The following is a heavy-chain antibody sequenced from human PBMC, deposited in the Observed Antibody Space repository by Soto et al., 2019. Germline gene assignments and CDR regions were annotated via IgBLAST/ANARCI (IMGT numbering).Heavy chain of an antibody. Sequence: QVQLVQSGAEVKKPGASVKVSCKASGYTFTGYYMHWVRQAPGQGLEWMGWINPNSGGTNYAQKFQGWVTMTRDTSISTAYMELSRLRSDDTAVYYCARAGRWLVQEYYYYGMDVWGQGTTVTVSS. D-gene: IGHD6-19*01. J-gene: IGHJ6*02. V-gene: IGHV1-2*04. CDR3: ARAGRWLVQEYYYYGMDV. CDR2: INPNSGGT. CDR1: GYTFTGYY.